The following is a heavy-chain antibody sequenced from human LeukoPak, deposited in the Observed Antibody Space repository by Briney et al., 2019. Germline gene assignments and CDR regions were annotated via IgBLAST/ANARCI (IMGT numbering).Heavy chain of an antibody. V-gene: IGHV3-21*01. CDR1: GFTFIFYM. D-gene: IGHD1-20*01. J-gene: IGHJ4*02. Sequence: GGSLRLSCTASGFTFIFYMMNWVRQAPGKGLEWVSSISTSSSHIYCADSLKGRFTVSRDNAKNSLYLQMNNLRAEDTAVYYCARDDNWNDKPFDLWGPGTLVTVSS. CDR2: ISTSSSHI. CDR3: ARDDNWNDKPFDL.